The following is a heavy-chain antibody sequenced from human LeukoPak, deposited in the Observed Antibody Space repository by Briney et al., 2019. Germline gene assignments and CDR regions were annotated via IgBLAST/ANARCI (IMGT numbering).Heavy chain of an antibody. Sequence: SETLSLTCNVSGGSISSYYWSWIRQPPGKGLEWIGYIYYSGSTNYNPSLESRVTMSVDTSKNQFSLKLSSVTAADTAVYYCASRSSNHYDILTGYPFDYWGQGTLVTVSS. V-gene: IGHV4-59*08. D-gene: IGHD3-9*01. J-gene: IGHJ4*02. CDR2: IYYSGST. CDR1: GGSISSYY. CDR3: ASRSSNHYDILTGYPFDY.